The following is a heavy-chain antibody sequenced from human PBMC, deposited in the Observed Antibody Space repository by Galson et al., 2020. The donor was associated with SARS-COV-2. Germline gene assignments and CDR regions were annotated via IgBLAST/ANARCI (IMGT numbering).Heavy chain of an antibody. CDR2: INRDGTQE. CDR1: GFTFRGYW. V-gene: IGHV3-7*01. J-gene: IGHJ4*02. D-gene: IGHD1-1*01. Sequence: GGSLRLSCTASGFTFRGYWMTWVRQPPGRGLEWVAYINRDGTQEDYVDSARGRFTISRDNVESSVYLQMNSLRAEDTAVYYCARILPSGYCDRGGQGTLVTVSS. CDR3: ARILPSGYCDR.